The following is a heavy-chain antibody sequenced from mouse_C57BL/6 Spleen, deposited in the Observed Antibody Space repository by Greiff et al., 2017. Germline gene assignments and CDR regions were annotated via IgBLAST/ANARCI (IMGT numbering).Heavy chain of an antibody. D-gene: IGHD2-4*01. CDR3: ARGVYYDYGDYYAMDY. V-gene: IGHV1-72*01. Sequence: VKLKQPGAELVKPGASVKLSCKASGYTFTSYWMHWVKQRPGRGLEWIGRIDPNSGGTKYNEKFKSKATLTVDKPSSTAYMQLSSLTSEDSAVYYCARGVYYDYGDYYAMDYWGQGTSVTVSS. CDR2: IDPNSGGT. CDR1: GYTFTSYW. J-gene: IGHJ4*01.